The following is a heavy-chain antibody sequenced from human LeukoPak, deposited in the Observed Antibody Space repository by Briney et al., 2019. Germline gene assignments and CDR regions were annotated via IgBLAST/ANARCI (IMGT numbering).Heavy chain of an antibody. CDR1: GFTFSIYS. CDR2: IRSKTDGGTT. CDR3: TTVGYDSSGYYSYYFDC. D-gene: IGHD3-22*01. V-gene: IGHV3-15*07. J-gene: IGHJ4*02. Sequence: GGSLRLSCAASGFTFSIYSMNWVRQAPGKGLEWVGRIRSKTDGGTTDYAAPVKGRFTISRDDSRNTLYLQLNSLKSEDTAVYYCTTVGYDSSGYYSYYFDCWGQGTLVTVSS.